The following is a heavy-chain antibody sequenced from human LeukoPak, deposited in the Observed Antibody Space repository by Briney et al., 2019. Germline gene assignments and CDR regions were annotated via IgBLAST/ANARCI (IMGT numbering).Heavy chain of an antibody. CDR2: IYYSGST. J-gene: IGHJ4*02. V-gene: IGHV4-59*01. CDR3: ASSSSGWMDY. D-gene: IGHD6-19*01. CDR1: GGSISSYY. Sequence: SETLSLTCTVSGGSISSYYWSWIRQPPGKGLEWIGYIYYSGSTNYNPSLKSRVTISVDTSKNQFSLKLSSVTAADTAAYYCASSSSGWMDYWGQGTLVTVSS.